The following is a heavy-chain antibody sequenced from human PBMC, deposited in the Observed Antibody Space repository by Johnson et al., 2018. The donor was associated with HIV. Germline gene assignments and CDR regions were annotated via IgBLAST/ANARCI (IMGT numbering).Heavy chain of an antibody. CDR3: GRYEGNYVAFDI. V-gene: IGHV3-7*01. D-gene: IGHD1-7*01. CDR2: INQDGSDK. Sequence: VQLVESGGGVVQPGRSLRLSCAVSGFTFSNHHMTWVRQAPGKGLEWVANINQDGSDKYYVDSVKGRFTISRDNAQNSLYLQMNSLRAEDTAVYYCGRYEGNYVAFDIWGRGTMVKVSS. CDR1: GFTFSNHH. J-gene: IGHJ3*02.